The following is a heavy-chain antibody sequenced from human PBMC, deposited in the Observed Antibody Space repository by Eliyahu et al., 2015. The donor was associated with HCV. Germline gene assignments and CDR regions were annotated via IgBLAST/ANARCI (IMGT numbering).Heavy chain of an antibody. CDR2: FHHSGST. Sequence: EWIGSFHHSGSTYYNSSLKSRVTISINTSKNQFSLKLSSVTAADTAVYYCARGPHGDYIIDYWGQGTLVTVSS. V-gene: IGHV4-38-2*02. CDR3: ARGPHGDYIIDY. J-gene: IGHJ4*02. D-gene: IGHD4-17*01.